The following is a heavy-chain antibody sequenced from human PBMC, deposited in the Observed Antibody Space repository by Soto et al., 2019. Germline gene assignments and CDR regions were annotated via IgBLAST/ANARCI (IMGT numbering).Heavy chain of an antibody. CDR3: ARDRFSYGLKTEFDY. CDR1: GGTFSSYA. Sequence: ASVKVSCKASGGTFSSYAISWVRQAPGQGLEWMGGIIPIFGTANYAQKFQGRVTITADESTSTAYMELSSLRSEDTAVYYCARDRFSYGLKTEFDYWGQGTLVTVSS. CDR2: IIPIFGTA. V-gene: IGHV1-69*13. D-gene: IGHD5-18*01. J-gene: IGHJ4*02.